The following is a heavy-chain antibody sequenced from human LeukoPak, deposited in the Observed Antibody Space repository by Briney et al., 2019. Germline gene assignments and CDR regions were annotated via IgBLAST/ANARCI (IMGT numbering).Heavy chain of an antibody. CDR2: ISSSSTTI. V-gene: IGHV3-48*02. Sequence: GGSLRLSCAASGFTFSPYSMTWVRQAPGKGLECVSHISSSSTTIYYAASVKGRFTISRDNVKNSLYLQMNSLRDEDTAVYYCARDDSSGYWGQGTLVTVSP. D-gene: IGHD3-22*01. CDR1: GFTFSPYS. J-gene: IGHJ4*02. CDR3: ARDDSSGY.